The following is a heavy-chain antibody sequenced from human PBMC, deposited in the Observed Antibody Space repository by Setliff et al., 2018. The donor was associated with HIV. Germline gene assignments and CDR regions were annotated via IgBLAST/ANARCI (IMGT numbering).Heavy chain of an antibody. CDR3: ARGSRGARASKIDSSGYYLVY. J-gene: IGHJ4*02. CDR2: IYYSGST. V-gene: IGHV4-31*03. CDR1: GGSISSGAYY. Sequence: SETLSLTCTVSGGSISSGAYYWSWIRQHPGKGLEWIGYIYYSGSTYYNPSLKSRVTISVETSKNQFSLKLSSVTAADTAVYYCARGSRGARASKIDSSGYYLVYWGQGTLVTVSS. D-gene: IGHD3-22*01.